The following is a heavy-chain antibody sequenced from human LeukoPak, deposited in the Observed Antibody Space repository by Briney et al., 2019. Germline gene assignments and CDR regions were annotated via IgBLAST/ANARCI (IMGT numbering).Heavy chain of an antibody. CDR3: ASGLAAAGTIYDNWFDP. Sequence: GGSLRLSCAASGFTFSSYEMNWVRQAPGKGLEWVSYISSSGSTIYYADSVKGRFTISRDNAKNSLYLQMNSLRAEDTAVYYCASGLAAAGTIYDNWFDPWGQGILVTVSS. CDR1: GFTFSSYE. J-gene: IGHJ5*02. D-gene: IGHD6-13*01. CDR2: ISSSGSTI. V-gene: IGHV3-48*03.